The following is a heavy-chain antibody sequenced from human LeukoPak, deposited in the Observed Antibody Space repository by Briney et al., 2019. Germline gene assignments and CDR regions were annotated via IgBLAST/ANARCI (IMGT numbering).Heavy chain of an antibody. D-gene: IGHD3-10*01. CDR2: ISSSGSST. V-gene: IGHV3-23*01. CDR3: ATQLLWSGASVEEGY. CDR1: GLVFDNFA. J-gene: IGHJ4*02. Sequence: PGGSLRLSCAASGLVFDNFAMSWVRQAPGKGLVWVSTISSSGSSTYYADSVKGRFTVSRDNSKNTLDLQMNSLGVEDTAVYYCATQLLWSGASVEEGYWGQGTLVTVSS.